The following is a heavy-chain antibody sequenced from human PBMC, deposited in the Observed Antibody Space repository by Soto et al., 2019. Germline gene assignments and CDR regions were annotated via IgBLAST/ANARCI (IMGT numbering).Heavy chain of an antibody. CDR1: GYRFTRYW. Sequence: GESLKLSCTGSGYRFTRYWISWVRQMPGKGLEWMGRIDPSDSYTNYSPSFQGHVTISADKSISTAYLQWSSLKASDTAMYYCARLHSRASYYYGMDVWGQGTTVTVSS. J-gene: IGHJ6*02. CDR3: ARLHSRASYYYGMDV. CDR2: IDPSDSYT. V-gene: IGHV5-10-1*01. D-gene: IGHD6-13*01.